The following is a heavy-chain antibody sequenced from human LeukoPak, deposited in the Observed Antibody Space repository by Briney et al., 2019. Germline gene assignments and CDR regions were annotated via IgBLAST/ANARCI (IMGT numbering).Heavy chain of an antibody. CDR3: ARANSSSWWYDGNWFDP. V-gene: IGHV4-59*01. Sequence: SETLSLTCTVSGGSISSYYWSWIRQPPGEGLEWIGYIYYSGSTNYNPSLKSRVTISVDTSKNQFSLKLSSVTAADTAVYYCARANSSSWWYDGNWFDPWGQRTLVTVSS. CDR2: IYYSGST. J-gene: IGHJ5*02. D-gene: IGHD6-13*01. CDR1: GGSISSYY.